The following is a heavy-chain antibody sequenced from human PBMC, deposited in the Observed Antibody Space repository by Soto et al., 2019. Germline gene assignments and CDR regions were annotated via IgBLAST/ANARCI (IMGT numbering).Heavy chain of an antibody. J-gene: IGHJ5*02. CDR1: GYTLTELS. D-gene: IGHD3-10*01. V-gene: IGHV1-24*01. CDR3: ATTNANAGRRLRLDP. Sequence: ASVKVSCKVSGYTLTELSMHWVRQAPGKGLEWMGGFDPEDGETIYAQKFQGRVTMTEDTSTDTAYMELSSLRSEDTAVYYCATTNANAGRRLRLDPWGQGTLVTVSS. CDR2: FDPEDGET.